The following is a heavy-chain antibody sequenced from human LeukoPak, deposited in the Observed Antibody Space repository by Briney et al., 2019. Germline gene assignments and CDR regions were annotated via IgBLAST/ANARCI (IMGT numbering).Heavy chain of an antibody. CDR2: INTDGSST. CDR3: ARGTNGYNYGYLDY. D-gene: IGHD5-24*01. V-gene: IGHV3-74*01. J-gene: IGHJ4*02. CDR1: GFIFSSYW. Sequence: GGSLRLSFAASGFIFSSYWMHWVRQVPGKGLVWVSRINTDGSSTTYADSVKGRFTISRDNAKNTLYLQMNSLRAEDTAVYYCARGTNGYNYGYLDYWGQGTLVTVSS.